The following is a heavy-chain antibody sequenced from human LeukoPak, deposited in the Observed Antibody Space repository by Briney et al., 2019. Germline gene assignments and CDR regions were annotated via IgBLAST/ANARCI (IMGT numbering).Heavy chain of an antibody. Sequence: SETLSLTCTVSGGSISSYYWSWIRQPAGKGLEWIGRIYTSGSTNYNPSLKSRVTMSVDTSKNQFSLRLSSVTAADPAVYYCAREVAAAGIGWFDPWGQGTLVTVSS. CDR1: GGSISSYY. V-gene: IGHV4-4*07. CDR2: IYTSGST. CDR3: AREVAAAGIGWFDP. J-gene: IGHJ5*02. D-gene: IGHD6-13*01.